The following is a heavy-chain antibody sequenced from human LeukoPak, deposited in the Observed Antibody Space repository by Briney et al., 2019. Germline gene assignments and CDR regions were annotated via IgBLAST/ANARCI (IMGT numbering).Heavy chain of an antibody. Sequence: ASVKVSCTASGYTFTSYYIHWVRQAPGQGLEWMGIINPSGGSTSYAQKFQGRVTMTRDTSTSTVYMELSSLRSEDTAVYYCATRYYEDYFDYWGQGTLVTVSS. D-gene: IGHD3-22*01. CDR2: INPSGGST. CDR1: GYTFTSYY. V-gene: IGHV1-46*01. J-gene: IGHJ4*02. CDR3: ATRYYEDYFDY.